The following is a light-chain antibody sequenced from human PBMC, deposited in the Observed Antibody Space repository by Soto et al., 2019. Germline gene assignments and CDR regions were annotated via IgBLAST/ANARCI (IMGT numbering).Light chain of an antibody. V-gene: IGKV1-33*01. J-gene: IGKJ2*01. CDR2: DAS. CDR3: QQYDNPPT. CDR1: QDISNY. Sequence: DIQMTQSPSSLSASVGDRVTITCQASQDISNYLNWYQQKPGKAPKLLIYDASNLETGVPSRFSGSGSGKDFTVTISSLQPEDITTYYCQQYDNPPTFGQGTKLEIK.